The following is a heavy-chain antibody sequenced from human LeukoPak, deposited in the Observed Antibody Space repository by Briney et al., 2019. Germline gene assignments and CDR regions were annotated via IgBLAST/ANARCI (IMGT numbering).Heavy chain of an antibody. Sequence: KPSETLSLTCTVSGGSISSHYWSWIRQPPGKGLEWIAYLFDSVNTKDNPSLQSRLTLSADTSKNQFSLRLSSVTAAVTAVYYCATIKRGSIFGYFDFWGQGIKVTVSS. D-gene: IGHD5-18*01. V-gene: IGHV4-59*11. CDR3: ATIKRGSIFGYFDF. CDR1: GGSISSHY. J-gene: IGHJ4*02. CDR2: LFDSVNT.